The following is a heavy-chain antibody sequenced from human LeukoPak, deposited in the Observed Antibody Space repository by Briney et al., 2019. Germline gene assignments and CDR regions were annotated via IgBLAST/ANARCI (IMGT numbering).Heavy chain of an antibody. D-gene: IGHD3-9*01. V-gene: IGHV3-7*01. Sequence: GGSLRLSCAASGFTFSSYWMTWVRQAPGKGLEWMANIKQDGSEKYYVDSVKGRFTISRDNAKNSLYLQMNSLRAEDTAVYYCARVGGLRYFDWSSNQTYYYYYMDVWGKGTTVTVSS. CDR2: IKQDGSEK. J-gene: IGHJ6*03. CDR1: GFTFSSYW. CDR3: ARVGGLRYFDWSSNQTYYYYYMDV.